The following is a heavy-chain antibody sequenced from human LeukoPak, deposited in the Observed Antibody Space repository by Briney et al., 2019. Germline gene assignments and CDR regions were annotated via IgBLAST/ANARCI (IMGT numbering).Heavy chain of an antibody. D-gene: IGHD5-18*01. J-gene: IGHJ3*02. V-gene: IGHV1-69*05. Sequence: ASVKVSCKASGGTFSGYAISWVRQAPGQGLEWMGGIIPIFGTANYAQKFQGRVTITTDESTSTAYMELSSLRSEDTAVYYCARDSSGTAYAFDIWGQGTMVTVSS. CDR2: IIPIFGTA. CDR3: ARDSSGTAYAFDI. CDR1: GGTFSGYA.